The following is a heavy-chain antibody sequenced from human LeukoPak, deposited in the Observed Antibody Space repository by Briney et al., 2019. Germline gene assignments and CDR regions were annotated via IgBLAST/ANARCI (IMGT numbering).Heavy chain of an antibody. D-gene: IGHD1-26*01. CDR2: INPNSGGT. Sequence: EASVKVSCKASGYTFTGYYMHWVRQAPGQGLEWMGWINPNSGGTNYAQKFQGRVTMTRDTSIGTAYMELSRLRSDDTAVYYCARRQWGDWFDPWGQGTLVTVSS. CDR1: GYTFTGYY. V-gene: IGHV1-2*02. CDR3: ARRQWGDWFDP. J-gene: IGHJ5*02.